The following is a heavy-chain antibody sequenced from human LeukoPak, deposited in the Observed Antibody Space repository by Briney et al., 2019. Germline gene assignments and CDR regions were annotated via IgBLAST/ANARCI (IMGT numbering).Heavy chain of an antibody. CDR2: ISWNSGSI. Sequence: PGGSLRLSCAASGFTFDDYAMHWVRQAPGKGLEWVSGISWNSGSIGYADSVKGRFTISRDNAKNSLYLQMNSLRAEDTALYYCAKDKEPDYSGSLGGWGQGTLVTVSS. J-gene: IGHJ4*02. CDR3: AKDKEPDYSGSLGG. CDR1: GFTFDDYA. D-gene: IGHD1-26*01. V-gene: IGHV3-9*01.